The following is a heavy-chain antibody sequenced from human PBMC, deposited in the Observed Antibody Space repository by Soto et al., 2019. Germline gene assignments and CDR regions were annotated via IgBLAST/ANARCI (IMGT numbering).Heavy chain of an antibody. V-gene: IGHV3-7*01. Sequence: GGSLRLSCAASGFTFSSYWMSWVRQAPGKGLEWVANIKQDGSEKDYVDSVKGRFTISRDNAKNSLYLQMNSLRAEDTAVYYCARVLRFLEWLFLHYMDVWGKGTTVTVSS. CDR3: ARVLRFLEWLFLHYMDV. CDR2: IKQDGSEK. J-gene: IGHJ6*03. D-gene: IGHD3-3*01. CDR1: GFTFSSYW.